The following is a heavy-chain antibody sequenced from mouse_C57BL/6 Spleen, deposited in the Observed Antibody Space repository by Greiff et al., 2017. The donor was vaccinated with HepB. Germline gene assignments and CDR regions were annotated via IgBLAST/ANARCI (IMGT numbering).Heavy chain of an antibody. V-gene: IGHV5-6*01. CDR2: ISSGGSYT. D-gene: IGHD2-5*01. J-gene: IGHJ3*01. Sequence: EVNVVESGGDLVKPGGSLKLSCAASGFTFSSYGMSWVRQTPDKRLEWVATISSGGSYTYYPDSVKGRFTISRDNAKNTLYLQMSSLKSEDTAMYYCARQGYYYSNYVPFAYWGQGTLVTVSA. CDR1: GFTFSSYG. CDR3: ARQGYYYSNYVPFAY.